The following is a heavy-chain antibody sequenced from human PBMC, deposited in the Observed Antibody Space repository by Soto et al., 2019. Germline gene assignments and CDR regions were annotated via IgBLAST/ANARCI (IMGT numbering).Heavy chain of an antibody. CDR1: GFTFSDYY. V-gene: IGHV3-11*01. J-gene: IGHJ6*03. Sequence: GGSLRLSCAASGFTFSDYYMSWIRQAPGKGLEWVSYISSSGSTIYYADSVKGRFTISRDNAKNSLYLQMNSLRAEDTAVYYCARALPEQLGPPLWFGESRSYYMDVWGKGTTVTVSS. D-gene: IGHD3-10*01. CDR3: ARALPEQLGPPLWFGESRSYYMDV. CDR2: ISSSGSTI.